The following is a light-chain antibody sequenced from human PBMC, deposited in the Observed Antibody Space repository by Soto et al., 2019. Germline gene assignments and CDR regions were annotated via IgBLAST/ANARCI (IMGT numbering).Light chain of an antibody. J-gene: IGLJ2*01. V-gene: IGLV2-14*03. CDR1: SSDVGDHNY. Sequence: QSALTQPASVSGSPGRSITIPCTGTSSDVGDHNYVSWYQQQPGKAPKLMIYAVSNRPSGVSNRFSGSKSGNTASLTISGLQAEDEADYYCSSYTTSSTVIFGGGTKLTVL. CDR2: AVS. CDR3: SSYTTSSTVI.